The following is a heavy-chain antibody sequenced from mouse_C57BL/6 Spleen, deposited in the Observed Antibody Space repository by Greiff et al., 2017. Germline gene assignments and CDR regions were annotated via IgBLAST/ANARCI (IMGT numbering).Heavy chain of an antibody. V-gene: IGHV5-6*01. Sequence: EVQLQESGGDLVKPGGSLKLSCAASGFTFSSYGMSWVRQTPDKRLEWVATISSGGSYTYYPDSVQGRFTISRDNAKNTLYLQMSSLKSEDTAMYYCARHGDGYYFDYWGQGTTLTVSS. J-gene: IGHJ2*01. CDR2: ISSGGSYT. CDR1: GFTFSSYG. D-gene: IGHD2-3*01. CDR3: ARHGDGYYFDY.